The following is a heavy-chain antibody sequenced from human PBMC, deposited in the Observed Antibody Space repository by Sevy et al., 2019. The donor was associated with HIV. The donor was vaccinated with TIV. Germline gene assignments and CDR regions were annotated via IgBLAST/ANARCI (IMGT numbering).Heavy chain of an antibody. V-gene: IGHV3-23*01. CDR1: GFTFSSYA. CDR3: AKDLDIVVVPAG. J-gene: IGHJ4*02. Sequence: GGSLRLSCAASGFTFSSYAMSWVRQAPGKGLEWVSAISGSGGSTYYADSVKGRFTISRDNSKNRRYLQMNSLRAEDTAVYYCAKDLDIVVVPAGWGQGTLVTVSS. CDR2: ISGSGGST. D-gene: IGHD2-2*01.